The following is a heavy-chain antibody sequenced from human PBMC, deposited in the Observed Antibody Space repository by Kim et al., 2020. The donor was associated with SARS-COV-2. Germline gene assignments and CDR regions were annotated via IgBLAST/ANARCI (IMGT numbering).Heavy chain of an antibody. D-gene: IGHD3-9*01. CDR1: GYSFTSYW. CDR2: IYPGDSDT. CDR3: ARRGHGYYVILTGYPPSFYY. Sequence: GESLKISCKGSGYSFTSYWIGWVRQMPGKVLEWGGIIYPGDSDTRYSPSFQGQVTISADKSISTACLQWSSLKVSDTAMYYCARRGHGYYVILTGYPPSFYYCGQGTLVTVSS. V-gene: IGHV5-51*01. J-gene: IGHJ4*02.